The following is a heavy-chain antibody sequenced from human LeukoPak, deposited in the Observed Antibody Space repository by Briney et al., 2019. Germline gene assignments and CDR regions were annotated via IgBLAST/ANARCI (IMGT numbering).Heavy chain of an antibody. CDR1: GGSISSSNYY. J-gene: IGHJ4*02. CDR3: ARHGSARGYFDY. CDR2: IYYSGST. Sequence: SETLSLTCTVSGGSISSSNYYWGWIRQPPGKGLEWIGSIYYSGSTYYNPSLKSRVTISVGTSKNQFSLKLNSVTAADTAVYYCARHGSARGYFDYWGQGTLVTVSS. V-gene: IGHV4-39*01. D-gene: IGHD2-15*01.